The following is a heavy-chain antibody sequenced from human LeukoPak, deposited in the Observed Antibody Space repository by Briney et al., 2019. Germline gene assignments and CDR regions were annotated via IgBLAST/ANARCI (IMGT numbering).Heavy chain of an antibody. J-gene: IGHJ4*02. CDR2: INHSGST. CDR1: GGSFSGYY. D-gene: IGHD6-13*01. Sequence: SETLSLTCAVYGGSFSGYYWSWIRQPPGKGLEWIGEINHSGSTYYNPSLKSRVTISVDTSKNQFSLKLSSVTAADTAVYYCARDRIAAAGEDYWGQGILVTVSS. V-gene: IGHV4-34*01. CDR3: ARDRIAAAGEDY.